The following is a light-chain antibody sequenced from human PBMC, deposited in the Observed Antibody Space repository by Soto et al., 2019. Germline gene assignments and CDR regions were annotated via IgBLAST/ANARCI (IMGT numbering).Light chain of an antibody. V-gene: IGKV3-20*01. CDR2: DAS. CDR1: QYVSSTY. CDR3: QQYGDSPPGT. Sequence: EVVLTQSPGTLSLSPGQTASLSCWASQYVSSTYLAWYQQKPGQAPRLLIYDASTRANGIPARFSGSGSGTDFTLTISRLEPEDFALYFCQQYGDSPPGTFGQGTRLEI. J-gene: IGKJ5*01.